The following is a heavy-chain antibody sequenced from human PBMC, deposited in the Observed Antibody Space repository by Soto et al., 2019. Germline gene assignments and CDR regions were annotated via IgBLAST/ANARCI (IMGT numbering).Heavy chain of an antibody. Sequence: GGSLRLSCAASGLTVSSSHMSWVRQAPGKGLQWVPVIYSAGSTYYANSVKGRFTISRDISTNMVYLQMSSLTDEDTAAYYCARAREPEYSSAIFLDIWGQGALVTV. CDR1: GLTVSSSH. J-gene: IGHJ4*02. V-gene: IGHV3-53*01. D-gene: IGHD5-18*01. CDR2: IYSAGST. CDR3: ARAREPEYSSAIFLDI.